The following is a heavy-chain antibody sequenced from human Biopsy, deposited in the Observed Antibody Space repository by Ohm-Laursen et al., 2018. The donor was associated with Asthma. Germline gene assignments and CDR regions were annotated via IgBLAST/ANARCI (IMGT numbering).Heavy chain of an antibody. Sequence: SLRLSCTASGFTFSDYYMSWIRQAPGKGLAWVSYISTGGTNINYADSVKGRFTISRDNAKNSLYLQLNSLRAGDTAVYYCARARSGNYFDYWGQGILVTVSS. V-gene: IGHV3-11*01. CDR1: GFTFSDYY. CDR2: ISTGGTNI. D-gene: IGHD5-12*01. CDR3: ARARSGNYFDY. J-gene: IGHJ4*02.